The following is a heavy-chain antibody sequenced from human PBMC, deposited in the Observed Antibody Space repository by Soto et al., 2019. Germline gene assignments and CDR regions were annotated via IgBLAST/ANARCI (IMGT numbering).Heavy chain of an antibody. Sequence: QVQIVQSGAAVKKPGASVKVSCKSSGYTFTSYAMHWVRQAPGQRLEWMGWINAGNGNTKYSQKFQARVTVTSDTSATTAYKELSSLRSEDTAVYYCARDVAYYYGSGSSDYWGQGTLVTVSS. D-gene: IGHD3-10*01. CDR2: INAGNGNT. CDR1: GYTFTSYA. V-gene: IGHV1-3*01. CDR3: ARDVAYYYGSGSSDY. J-gene: IGHJ4*02.